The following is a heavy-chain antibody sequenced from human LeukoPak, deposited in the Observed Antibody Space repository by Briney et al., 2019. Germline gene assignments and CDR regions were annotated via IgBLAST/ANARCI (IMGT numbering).Heavy chain of an antibody. D-gene: IGHD2-21*01. CDR1: GLTGSHNY. J-gene: IGHJ4*02. CDR3: AKDFRIGYSAHFDY. V-gene: IGHV3-53*01. CDR2: IYENGGTT. Sequence: GGSLRLSCAASGLTGSHNYVSWVRQAPEKGLEFVSGIYENGGTTYYADSVKGRFSISRDNSKNTLYLQMDSLRGEDTAVYYCAKDFRIGYSAHFDYWGQGALVTVSS.